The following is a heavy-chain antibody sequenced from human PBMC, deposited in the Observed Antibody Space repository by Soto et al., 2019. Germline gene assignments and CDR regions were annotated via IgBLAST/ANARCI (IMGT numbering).Heavy chain of an antibody. CDR2: IIPIFDTA. Sequence: ASVKVSCKASGGTFSSYAISWVRQAPGQGLEWMGGIIPIFDTANYAQKFQGRVTITADESTSTAYMELSSLRSEDTAVYYCARVSLSSNTSCYGYWSQGTLVTVSS. CDR1: GGTFSSYA. D-gene: IGHD2-2*01. V-gene: IGHV1-69*13. CDR3: ARVSLSSNTSCYGY. J-gene: IGHJ4*02.